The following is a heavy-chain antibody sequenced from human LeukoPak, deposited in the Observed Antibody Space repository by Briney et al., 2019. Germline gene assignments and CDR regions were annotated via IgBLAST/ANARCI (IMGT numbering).Heavy chain of an antibody. J-gene: IGHJ4*02. CDR3: AREAKALPYYFDY. CDR1: GGSISSGDYY. Sequence: SETLSLTCTVSGGSISSGDYYWSWIRQPPGKGLEWIGYIYYSGSTYYNPSLKSRVTISVDTSKNQFSLKLSSVTAADTAVYYCAREAKALPYYFDYWGQGTLVTVSS. V-gene: IGHV4-30-4*01. CDR2: IYYSGST.